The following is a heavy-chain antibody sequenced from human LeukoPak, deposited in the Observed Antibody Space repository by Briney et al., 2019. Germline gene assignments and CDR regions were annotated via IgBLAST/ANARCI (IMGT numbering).Heavy chain of an antibody. D-gene: IGHD5-18*01. CDR1: GYTFTGYY. CDR2: INPNSGGT. Sequence: ASVKVSCKASGYTFTGYYMHWVRQAPGQGLEWMGWINPNSGGTYYAQKFQGRVTMTRDTSISTAYMELNWLTSDDTAVYYCARLRNGYRDFDYWGQGTLVTVSS. CDR3: ARLRNGYRDFDY. J-gene: IGHJ4*02. V-gene: IGHV1-2*02.